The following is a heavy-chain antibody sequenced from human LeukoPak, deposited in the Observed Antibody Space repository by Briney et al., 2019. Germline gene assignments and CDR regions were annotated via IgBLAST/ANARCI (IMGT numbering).Heavy chain of an antibody. CDR3: ARGITMINWFDP. D-gene: IGHD3-22*01. Sequence: SETLSLTCTVSGGSIRNYYWSWIRQPPGKGLEWIGYIYYSGSTYYNPSLKSRVTISVDTSKNQFSLKLSSVTAADTAVYYCARGITMINWFDPWGQGTLVTVSS. CDR2: IYYSGST. V-gene: IGHV4-30-4*01. CDR1: GGSIRNYY. J-gene: IGHJ5*02.